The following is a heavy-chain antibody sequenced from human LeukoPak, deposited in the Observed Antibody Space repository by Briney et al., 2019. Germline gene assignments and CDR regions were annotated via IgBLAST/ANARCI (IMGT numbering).Heavy chain of an antibody. J-gene: IGHJ6*02. CDR1: GFTFSSNS. D-gene: IGHD4-17*01. V-gene: IGHV3-48*04. CDR3: AREDGDYAYYYYGMDV. CDR2: ISSSGSTI. Sequence: GGSLRLTCAASGFTFSSNSMNWVRQAPGKGLEWVSYISSSGSTIYYADSVKGRFTISRDNAKNSLYLQMNSLRAEDTAVYYCAREDGDYAYYYYGMDVWGQGTTVTVSS.